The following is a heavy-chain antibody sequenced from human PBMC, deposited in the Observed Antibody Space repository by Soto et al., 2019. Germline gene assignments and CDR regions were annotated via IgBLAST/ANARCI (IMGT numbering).Heavy chain of an antibody. V-gene: IGHV4-34*01. CDR1: GGSFSGYF. CDR3: ARLVVTFNWFDP. J-gene: IGHJ5*02. CDR2: INDSGST. D-gene: IGHD3-22*01. Sequence: QVQLQQWGAGLLKPSETLSLTYAVYGGSFSGYFWSWIRQPPGKGLEWIGEINDSGSTNYNPSLKSRVTISVDTSKNHFSLKLISVTAADTALYYCARLVVTFNWFDPWGQGTLVTVSS.